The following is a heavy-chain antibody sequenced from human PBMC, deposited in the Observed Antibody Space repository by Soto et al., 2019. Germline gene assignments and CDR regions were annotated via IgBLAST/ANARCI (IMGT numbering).Heavy chain of an antibody. V-gene: IGHV4-39*01. CDR3: ARPTVREVGFDAFDI. CDR1: GGSISCSNHY. Sequence: QLQLQESGPGLVKPSETLSLTCTVSGGSISCSNHYWVWIRQPPGKGLEWIGNIYYSGRTFYNPSLKSRVTLSVATSRNQFSLSLSSVTASYTAVYFCARPTVREVGFDAFDIWGQGTIVTVSS. CDR2: IYYSGRT. J-gene: IGHJ3*02. D-gene: IGHD3-10*01.